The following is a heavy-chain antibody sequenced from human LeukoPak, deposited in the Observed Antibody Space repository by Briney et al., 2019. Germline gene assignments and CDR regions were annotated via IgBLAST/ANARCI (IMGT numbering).Heavy chain of an antibody. V-gene: IGHV1-69*13. J-gene: IGHJ4*02. CDR2: IIPIFGTA. CDR1: GGTFSSYA. CDR3: AREISLGLPCSSTSCYGGGFDY. Sequence: ASVKVSCKASGGTFSSYAISWVRQAPGQGLEWMGGIIPIFGTANYAQKLQGRVTITADESTSTAYMELSSLRSEDTAVYYCAREISLGLPCSSTSCYGGGFDYWGQGTLVTVSS. D-gene: IGHD2-2*01.